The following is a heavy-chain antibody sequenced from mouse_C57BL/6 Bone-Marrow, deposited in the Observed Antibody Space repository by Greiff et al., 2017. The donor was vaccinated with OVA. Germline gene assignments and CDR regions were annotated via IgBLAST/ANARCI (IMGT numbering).Heavy chain of an antibody. CDR2: INPNNGGT. CDR3: ARALYDYDDFDG. V-gene: IGHV1-26*01. Sequence: VQLQQSGPELVKPGASVKISCKASGYTFTDYYMNWVKQSHGKSLEWIGDINPNNGGTSYNQKFKGKATLTVDKSSSTAYMELRSLTSEDSAVYYCARALYDYDDFDGWGRGTTLTVAS. J-gene: IGHJ2*01. D-gene: IGHD2-4*01. CDR1: GYTFTDYY.